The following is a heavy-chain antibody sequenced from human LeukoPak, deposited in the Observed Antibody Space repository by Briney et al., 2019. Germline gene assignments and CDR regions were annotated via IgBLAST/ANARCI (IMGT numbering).Heavy chain of an antibody. D-gene: IGHD6-25*01. V-gene: IGHV1-18*01. J-gene: IGHJ3*02. Sequence: ASVKVSCKASGYTFTSYGISWVRQAPGQGLEWVGWISAYNGNTNYAQKLQGRVTMTTDTSTSTAYMELRSLRSDDTAVYYCARDTSIAADGGDAFDIWGQGTMVTVSS. CDR3: ARDTSIAADGGDAFDI. CDR1: GYTFTSYG. CDR2: ISAYNGNT.